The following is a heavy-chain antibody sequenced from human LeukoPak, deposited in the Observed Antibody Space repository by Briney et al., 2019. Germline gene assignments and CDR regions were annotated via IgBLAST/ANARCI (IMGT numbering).Heavy chain of an antibody. CDR1: GYTFTSSG. CDR3: ARDMTPHSGFDF. D-gene: IGHD3-10*01. J-gene: IGHJ4*02. V-gene: IGHV1-18*01. Sequence: ASVKVSCKASGYTFTSSGISWVRQAPGRGLEWMGWITTYKGETNYAQKLQGRLTMTTDKSTSTVYMELTSLRSDDTAIYYCARDMTPHSGFDFWGQGTLVTVSS. CDR2: ITTYKGET.